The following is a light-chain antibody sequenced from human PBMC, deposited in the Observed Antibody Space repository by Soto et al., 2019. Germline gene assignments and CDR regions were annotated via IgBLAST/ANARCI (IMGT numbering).Light chain of an antibody. CDR2: DTS. CDR1: QSISTY. CDR3: QQRTNWPYGWT. Sequence: ENVLTQSPATLSLSPGERATLSCRASQSISTYVAWYQQTPGQAPRLLSYDTSKRATGIPDRFSGSGSGSDSTLTIHSLEPEDFAVYFCQQRTNWPYGWTFGQGTKLEIK. J-gene: IGKJ1*01. V-gene: IGKV3-11*01.